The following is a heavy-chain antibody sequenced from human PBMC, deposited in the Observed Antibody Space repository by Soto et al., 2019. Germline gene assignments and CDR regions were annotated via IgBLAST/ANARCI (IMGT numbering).Heavy chain of an antibody. J-gene: IGHJ3*02. CDR2: IYSGGST. Sequence: GSLRLSCAASGFTVSNKHMRWVRQAPGKGLEWVSTIYSGGSTYYADSVKGRFTISRDNSKNTLSLQMNSLRAEDTAVYYCARADRSAFDIWGQGTMVTVSS. V-gene: IGHV3-66*01. CDR3: ARADRSAFDI. CDR1: GFTVSNKH.